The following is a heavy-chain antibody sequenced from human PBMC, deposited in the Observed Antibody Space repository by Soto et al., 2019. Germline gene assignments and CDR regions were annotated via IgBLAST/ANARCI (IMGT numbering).Heavy chain of an antibody. CDR2: IYYSGST. V-gene: IGHV4-59*01. Sequence: SATLSLTCTVSGGSISGYYWSWIRQPPGKGLEWIGYIYYSGSTNYNPSLKSRVTISLDTSRDQFSLKLSSVTAADTAVYYCARGGLYCSTTSCYSDAFDIWGQGTMVTVSS. CDR1: GGSISGYY. D-gene: IGHD2-2*01. J-gene: IGHJ3*02. CDR3: ARGGLYCSTTSCYSDAFDI.